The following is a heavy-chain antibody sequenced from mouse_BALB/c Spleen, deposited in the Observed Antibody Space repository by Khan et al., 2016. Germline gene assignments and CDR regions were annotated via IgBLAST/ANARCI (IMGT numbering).Heavy chain of an antibody. CDR1: GYTFTSYW. J-gene: IGHJ4*01. CDR2: INPSTGYT. D-gene: IGHD1-1*01. CDR3: ATSYYYGSSYYAMDS. V-gene: IGHV1-7*01. Sequence: QVQLQQSGAELAKPGVSVKMSCKASGYTFTSYWMHWVKQRPGQGLEWIGYINPSTGYTEYNQKFKDKATLTADKSSSTAYMQLSSLTSEDSAVYYCATSYYYGSSYYAMDSWGQGTSVTVSS.